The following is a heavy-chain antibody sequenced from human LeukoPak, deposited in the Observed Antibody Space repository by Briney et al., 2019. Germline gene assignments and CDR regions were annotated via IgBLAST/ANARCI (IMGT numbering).Heavy chain of an antibody. J-gene: IGHJ4*02. Sequence: SETLSLTCTVSGGAISGTSYYWGWIRQSSGKGLEWIGSVYHSGTTYENPSLRSRVTLSVDTSKNQFSLKLSSVTAADTAVYYCATGRYLRFFDYWGQGTLVTVSS. CDR2: VYHSGTT. D-gene: IGHD3-16*02. CDR3: ATGRYLRFFDY. CDR1: GGAISGTSYY. V-gene: IGHV4-39*01.